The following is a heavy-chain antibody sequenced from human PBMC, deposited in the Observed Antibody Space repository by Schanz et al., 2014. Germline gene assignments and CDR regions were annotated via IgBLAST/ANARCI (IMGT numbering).Heavy chain of an antibody. CDR3: ARGRQQLGSCDY. D-gene: IGHD6-13*01. CDR1: GGTFSTYT. J-gene: IGHJ4*02. Sequence: QVQLVQSGAEVKKPGASVKVSCKASGGTFSTYTISWVRQAPGQGLEWMGRIIPILGIANYAQNFQGRVTITADKSTSTAYMELSSLRSEDTAVYYCARGRQQLGSCDYWGPGTLVSVSS. CDR2: IIPILGIA. V-gene: IGHV1-69*04.